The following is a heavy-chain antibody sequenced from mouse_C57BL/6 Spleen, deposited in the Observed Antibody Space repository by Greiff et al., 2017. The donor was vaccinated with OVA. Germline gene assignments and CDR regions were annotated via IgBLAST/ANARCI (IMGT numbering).Heavy chain of an antibody. J-gene: IGHJ1*03. CDR3: ASGSSYWYFDV. D-gene: IGHD1-1*01. CDR1: GYTFTDYY. Sequence: EVQLKESGPVLVKPGASVKMSCKASGYTFTDYYMNWVKQSHGKSLEWIGVINPYNGGTSYNQKFKGKATLTVDKSSSTAYMELNSLTSEDSAVYYCASGSSYWYFDVWGTGTTVTVSS. CDR2: INPYNGGT. V-gene: IGHV1-19*01.